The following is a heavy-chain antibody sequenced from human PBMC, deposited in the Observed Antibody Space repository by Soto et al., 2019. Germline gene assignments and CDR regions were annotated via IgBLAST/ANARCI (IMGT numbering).Heavy chain of an antibody. CDR3: VFGDCTSSSCSYYFYGLDV. J-gene: IGHJ6*02. Sequence: QLQLVQSGAEVKKPGSSVKVSCKASGGNFRRYAISWVRQAPGQGLEWMGGFLPIFGSPSHAQKFRDRVTITADESTSTAYLELTSLTSEDTAIYYCVFGDCTSSSCSYYFYGLDVWGQGTTVTVSS. CDR2: FLPIFGSP. CDR1: GGNFRRYA. D-gene: IGHD2-2*01. V-gene: IGHV1-69*01.